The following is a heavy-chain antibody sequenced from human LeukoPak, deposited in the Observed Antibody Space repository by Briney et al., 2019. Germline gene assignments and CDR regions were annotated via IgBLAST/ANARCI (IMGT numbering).Heavy chain of an antibody. CDR2: IIPMLRSS. D-gene: IGHD6-25*01. Sequence: ASVKVSCKASGGTFGGYTISWVRQAPGQGLEWMGGIIPMLRSSTYAQRFQGRLTITTDESTTTVHMELRSLGSEDTAVYFCARELSAAAPYYMDVWGKGTTAAVSS. CDR1: GGTFGGYT. CDR3: ARELSAAAPYYMDV. J-gene: IGHJ6*03. V-gene: IGHV1-69*16.